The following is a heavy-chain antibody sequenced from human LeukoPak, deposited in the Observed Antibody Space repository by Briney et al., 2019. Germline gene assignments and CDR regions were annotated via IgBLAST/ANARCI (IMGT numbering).Heavy chain of an antibody. V-gene: IGHV3-30*04. CDR2: ISPDGSNQ. CDR3: ARDRGYYDSSGYYYKGYFDY. D-gene: IGHD3-22*01. Sequence: GGSLRLSCAASGFTFSAYAMHWVRQAPGKGLEWVTFISPDGSNQYYADSVKGRYTISRDSSKSTLYLHMNSLRAEDTAVYYCARDRGYYDSSGYYYKGYFDYWGQGTPVTVSS. CDR1: GFTFSAYA. J-gene: IGHJ4*02.